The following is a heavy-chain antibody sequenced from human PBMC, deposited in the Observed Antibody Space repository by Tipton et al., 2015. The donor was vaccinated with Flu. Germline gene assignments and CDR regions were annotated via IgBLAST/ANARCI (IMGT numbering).Heavy chain of an antibody. CDR1: EFTFSSYW. Sequence: QLVQSGGALVQPGGSLRLSCAASEFTFSSYWMHWVRQAPGKGLEWVANIKQDGSEKYYVDSVKGRFTISRDNAKNSLYLQMNSLRAEDTAVYYCARALDVWGKGTTVTVSS. V-gene: IGHV3-7*01. CDR3: ARALDV. J-gene: IGHJ6*04. CDR2: IKQDGSEK.